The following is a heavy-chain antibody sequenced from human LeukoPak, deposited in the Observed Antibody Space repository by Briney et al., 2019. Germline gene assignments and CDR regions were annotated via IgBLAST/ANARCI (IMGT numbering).Heavy chain of an antibody. J-gene: IGHJ6*02. Sequence: SETLSLTCAVSGDSISSSNWWNWVRQPPGKGLEWIGEIYHSGRTNYNPSLKSRDTISVDKSKNQFSLKLSSVTAADTAVYHCARASPSMDVWGQGTTVTVSS. CDR1: GDSISSSNW. CDR2: IYHSGRT. CDR3: ARASPSMDV. V-gene: IGHV4-4*02.